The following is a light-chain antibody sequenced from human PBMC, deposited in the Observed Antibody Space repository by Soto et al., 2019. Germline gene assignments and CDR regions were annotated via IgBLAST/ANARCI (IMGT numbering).Light chain of an antibody. CDR3: QQYGSSRLT. J-gene: IGKJ4*01. CDR1: HRVTTNY. Sequence: EIVLTQSPGTLSLSPGERATLSCRASHRVTTNYLDWYQQTPGQAPRLLIYGASSRATGIPDRFSGSGSGTDFALTISRLEPEDSAMYYCQQYGSSRLTCGGGTKVEIK. CDR2: GAS. V-gene: IGKV3-20*01.